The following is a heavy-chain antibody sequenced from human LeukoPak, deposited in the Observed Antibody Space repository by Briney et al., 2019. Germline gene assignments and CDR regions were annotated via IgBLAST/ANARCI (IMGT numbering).Heavy chain of an antibody. Sequence: GSLRLSCAASGFTFSDYSMNWVRQAPGKGLELVSSISSSSPYIYYTDSVKGRFTISRDNAKNSLYLQMSSLRAENTAVYYCARLYSRVGPFDYWGQGTLVTVSS. CDR3: ARLYSRVGPFDY. CDR1: GFTFSDYS. J-gene: IGHJ4*02. CDR2: ISSSSPYI. V-gene: IGHV3-21*01. D-gene: IGHD5-18*01.